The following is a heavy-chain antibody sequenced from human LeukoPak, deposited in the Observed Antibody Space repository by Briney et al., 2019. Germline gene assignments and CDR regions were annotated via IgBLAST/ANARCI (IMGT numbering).Heavy chain of an antibody. CDR2: ISGSGGST. CDR1: GFTFSSYA. V-gene: IGHV3-23*01. CDR3: AKGRRGYSYGYNDFDY. J-gene: IGHJ4*02. Sequence: GGSLRLSCAASGFTFSSYAMSWVRQAPGKGLEWVSAISGSGGSTYYADSVKGRFTISRDNSKNTLYLQMNSLRAEDTAVYLCAKGRRGYSYGYNDFDYWGQGTLVTVSS. D-gene: IGHD5-18*01.